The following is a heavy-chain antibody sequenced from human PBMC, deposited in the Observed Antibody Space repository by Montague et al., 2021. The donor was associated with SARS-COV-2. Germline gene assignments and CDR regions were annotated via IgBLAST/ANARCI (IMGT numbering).Heavy chain of an antibody. CDR3: ARLGAITLVRGITKADFSNYGMDV. CDR2: INHSGST. Sequence: SETLSLTCAVSSGSFRGYYWSWIRQPPGKGLEWIREINHSGSTTYNPSLESRVSISVDTSNKQFSLKVTSVTAADTAVYYCARLGAITLVRGITKADFSNYGMDVWGQGTTVTVSS. J-gene: IGHJ6*02. CDR1: SGSFRGYY. D-gene: IGHD3-10*01. V-gene: IGHV4-34*01.